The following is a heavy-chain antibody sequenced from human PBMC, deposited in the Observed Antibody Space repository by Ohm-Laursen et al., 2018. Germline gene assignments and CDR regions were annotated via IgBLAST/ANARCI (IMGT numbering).Heavy chain of an antibody. Sequence: GTLSLTCTVSGGSITSYYWSWIRQPPGKGLEWIGYIYYSGSTNYNPSLKSRVTISVDRSKNQFSLKLSSVTAADTAVYYCARARPVPLTIPLLSYYYGMDVWGQGTTVTVSS. J-gene: IGHJ6*02. CDR3: ARARPVPLTIPLLSYYYGMDV. CDR1: GGSITSYY. CDR2: IYYSGST. V-gene: IGHV4-59*01. D-gene: IGHD2/OR15-2a*01.